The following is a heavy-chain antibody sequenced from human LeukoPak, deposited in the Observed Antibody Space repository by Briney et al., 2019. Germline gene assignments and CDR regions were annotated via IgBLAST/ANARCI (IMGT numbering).Heavy chain of an antibody. Sequence: SETLSLTCAVYGGSFSGYYWSWIRQPPGKGREWIGEINHSGSTNYKPSLKSRVTISVDTSKNQFSLKLSSVTAADTAVYYCARQYCSSTSCAFDYWGQGTLVTVSS. J-gene: IGHJ4*02. D-gene: IGHD2-2*01. CDR3: ARQYCSSTSCAFDY. CDR2: INHSGST. CDR1: GGSFSGYY. V-gene: IGHV4-34*01.